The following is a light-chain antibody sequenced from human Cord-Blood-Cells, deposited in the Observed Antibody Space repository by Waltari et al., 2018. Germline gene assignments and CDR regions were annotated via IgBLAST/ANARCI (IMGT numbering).Light chain of an antibody. Sequence: IKMTQSPSSPSSSGGDRVTITCRASQSISSYLNWYQQKPGKAPKLLIYAASSLQSGVPSRFSGSGSGTDFTLTISSLQPEDFATYYCQQSYSTPLTFGGGTKVEIK. CDR1: QSISSY. V-gene: IGKV1-39*01. CDR3: QQSYSTPLT. CDR2: AAS. J-gene: IGKJ4*01.